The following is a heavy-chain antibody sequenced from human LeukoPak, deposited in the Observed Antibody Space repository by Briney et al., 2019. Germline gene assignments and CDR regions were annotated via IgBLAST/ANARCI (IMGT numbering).Heavy chain of an antibody. J-gene: IGHJ5*02. CDR2: ISSTSSIV. CDR1: GFTFSTYS. Sequence: GGSLRLSCAASGFTFSTYSTNWVRQAPGKGLEWVSYISSTSSIVYYADSVKGRFTISRDNAKNSLYLQMNSLRDEDTAVYYCARDTFGDYGNWFDPWGQGTLVTVSS. D-gene: IGHD4-17*01. V-gene: IGHV3-48*02. CDR3: ARDTFGDYGNWFDP.